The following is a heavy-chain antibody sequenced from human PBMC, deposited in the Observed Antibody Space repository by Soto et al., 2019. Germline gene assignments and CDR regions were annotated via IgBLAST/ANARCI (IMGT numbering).Heavy chain of an antibody. Sequence: SVKVSCKASGGTFSSYAISWVRQAPGQGLEWMGGIIPIFGTANYAQKFQGRVTITADESTSTAYMELSSLRSEDTAVYYCVRDRRFIVVVVAATGPGYYGMDVWGQGTTVTVSS. V-gene: IGHV1-69*13. CDR1: GGTFSSYA. J-gene: IGHJ6*02. CDR3: VRDRRFIVVVVAATGPGYYGMDV. D-gene: IGHD2-15*01. CDR2: IIPIFGTA.